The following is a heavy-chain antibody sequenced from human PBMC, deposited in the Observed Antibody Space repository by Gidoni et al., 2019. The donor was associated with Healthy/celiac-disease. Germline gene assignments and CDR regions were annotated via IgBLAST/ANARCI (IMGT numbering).Heavy chain of an antibody. V-gene: IGHV4-39*01. CDR3: ARRKWGYCSCFDY. CDR2: IYYSGST. D-gene: IGHD2-21*02. CDR1: GGSISSSSYY. J-gene: IGHJ4*02. Sequence: QLQLQESGPGLVKPSETLSLTCTVSGGSISSSSYYWGWIRQPPGKGLEWSGSIYYSGSTYSNPSPKSRVPISVDTSKNQFSLKLSSVTAADTAVYYCARRKWGYCSCFDYWGQGTLVTVSS.